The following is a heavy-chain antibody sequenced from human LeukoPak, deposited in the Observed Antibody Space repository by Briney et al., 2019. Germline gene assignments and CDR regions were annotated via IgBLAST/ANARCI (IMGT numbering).Heavy chain of an antibody. Sequence: PSETLSLTCAVSGGSISSGGYSWSWIRQPPGKGLEWIGYIYHSGSTYYNPSLKSRVTISVDRSKNQFSLKLSSVTAADTAVYYCARGRGAYFQHWGQGTLVTVPS. J-gene: IGHJ1*01. CDR3: ARGRGAYFQH. CDR2: IYHSGST. CDR1: GGSISSGGYS. V-gene: IGHV4-30-2*01.